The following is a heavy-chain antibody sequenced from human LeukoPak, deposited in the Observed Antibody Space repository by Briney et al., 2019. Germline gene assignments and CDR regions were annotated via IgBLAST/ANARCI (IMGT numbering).Heavy chain of an antibody. D-gene: IGHD6-13*01. Sequence: SETLSLTCAVSGGSISSNEWWSWVRQPPGKGLEWIGEIYQSGSTNYNPSLKSRVTISVDKWKNPFSLKLTSVTAADTGVYYCARDLRYSTRWFYYGMDVWGQGTTVTVSS. CDR2: IYQSGST. CDR1: GGSISSNEW. CDR3: ARDLRYSTRWFYYGMDV. J-gene: IGHJ6*02. V-gene: IGHV4-4*02.